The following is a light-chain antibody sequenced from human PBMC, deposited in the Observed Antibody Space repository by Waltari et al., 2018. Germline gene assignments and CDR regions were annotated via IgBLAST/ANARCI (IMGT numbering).Light chain of an antibody. CDR2: DIS. V-gene: IGLV2-14*01. J-gene: IGLJ3*02. CDR3: SSYTSSSTLWV. Sequence: QSALTQPASVSGSPGQLITISCTGTSSNAAGYNHVSWYQQHPGKGPKLMIYDISNRPSGVSNSFSGSKSGNTASLTISGLQAEDEADYYCSSYTSSSTLWVFGGGTKQTVL. CDR1: SSNAAGYNH.